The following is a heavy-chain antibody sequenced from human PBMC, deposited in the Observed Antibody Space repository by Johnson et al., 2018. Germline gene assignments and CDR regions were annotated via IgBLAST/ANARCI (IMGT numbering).Heavy chain of an antibody. V-gene: IGHV3-30-3*01. CDR2: ISYDGSNK. CDR1: GFTFSSYA. CDR3: ARDPAVGGGDAFDI. Sequence: QVQLVESGGGVVQPGRSXRLSCAASGFTFSSYAMHWVRQAPGKGLEWVAVISYDGSNKYYADSVKGRFTISRDNSKNTLYLQMNSMRAEDTAVYYCARDPAVGGGDAFDIWGQGTMVTVSS. D-gene: IGHD6-19*01. J-gene: IGHJ3*02.